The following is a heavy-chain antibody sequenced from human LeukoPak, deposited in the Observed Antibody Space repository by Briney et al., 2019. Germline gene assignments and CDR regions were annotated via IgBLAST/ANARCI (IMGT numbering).Heavy chain of an antibody. CDR2: INPNSGGT. CDR3: ARDLRSIAVNWFDP. V-gene: IGHV1-2*06. CDR1: GYTFTGYY. J-gene: IGHJ5*02. Sequence: ASVKVSCTASGYTFTGYYMHWVRQAPGQGLEWMGRINPNSGGTNYAQKFQGRVTMTRDTSISTAYMELGRLRSDDTAVYYCARDLRSIAVNWFDPWGQGTLVTVSS. D-gene: IGHD6-19*01.